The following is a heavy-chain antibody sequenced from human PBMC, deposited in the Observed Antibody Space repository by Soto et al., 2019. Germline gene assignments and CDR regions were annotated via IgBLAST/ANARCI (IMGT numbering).Heavy chain of an antibody. J-gene: IGHJ5*02. D-gene: IGHD1-26*01. Sequence: EVQLLESGGGLVQPGGSLRLSCAASGFTFSSYAMSWVRQAPGKGLEWVSALSGSGGSTYYADSVKGRFTISRDNSKNTLYLQMNSLRAEDTAVYYCAKGSAYGIVGATGWFDPWGQGTLVTVSS. CDR3: AKGSAYGIVGATGWFDP. V-gene: IGHV3-23*01. CDR1: GFTFSSYA. CDR2: LSGSGGST.